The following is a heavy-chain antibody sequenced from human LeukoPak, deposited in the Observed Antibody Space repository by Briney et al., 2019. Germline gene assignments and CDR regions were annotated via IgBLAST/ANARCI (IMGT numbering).Heavy chain of an antibody. CDR1: GFLFGDYA. J-gene: IGHJ6*02. V-gene: IGHV3-49*03. Sequence: GGALVLSCPASGFLFGDYAMSWFRQAPAQGLGSVGFIRSKAYGGTTDYAASVKGRFTISRDDSKSIAYLQLNSLKTEDTAVYYCARDSGMAHSYYYYGMDVWGQGTTVTVSS. CDR2: IRSKAYGGTT. D-gene: IGHD3-10*01. CDR3: ARDSGMAHSYYYYGMDV.